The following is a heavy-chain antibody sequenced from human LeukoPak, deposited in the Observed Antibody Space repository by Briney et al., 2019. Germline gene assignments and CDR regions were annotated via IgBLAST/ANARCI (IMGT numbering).Heavy chain of an antibody. J-gene: IGHJ6*02. CDR3: ARDSYDFWSGRISNYYGMDV. Sequence: SETLSLTCTVSGGSVSSGSYYWSWIRQPPGKGLEWIGYIYYSGNTNYNPSLKSRVTISVDTSKNQFSLKLSSVTAADTAVYYCARDSYDFWSGRISNYYGMDVWGQGTTVTVSS. D-gene: IGHD3-3*01. CDR2: IYYSGNT. CDR1: GGSVSSGSYY. V-gene: IGHV4-61*01.